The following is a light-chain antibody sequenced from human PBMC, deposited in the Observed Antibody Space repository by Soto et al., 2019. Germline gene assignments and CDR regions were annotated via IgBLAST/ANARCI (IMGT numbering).Light chain of an antibody. CDR3: QHYHNWPPWT. J-gene: IGKJ1*01. V-gene: IGKV3-15*01. Sequence: EIVMTQSPATLSVSPGERATLSCRASQSVSSNLAWYQQKPGQAPRLLIYGASTRATGIPTRFSGSGSGTEFTLTISSLQSDDVAVYYCQHYHNWPPWTFGQGTKVDIK. CDR1: QSVSSN. CDR2: GAS.